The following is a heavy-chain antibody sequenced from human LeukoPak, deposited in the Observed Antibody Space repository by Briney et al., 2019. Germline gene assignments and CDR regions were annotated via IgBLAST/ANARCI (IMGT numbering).Heavy chain of an antibody. J-gene: IGHJ4*02. D-gene: IGHD2-21*01. Sequence: GGSLRLSCAASGFTFSSYSMNWVRQAPGKGLEWVSSISSSSSYIYYADSVKGRFTISRDNAKNSLYLQMNSLRAEDTAVYYCARDGITPPGIFNFDYWGQGTLVTVSS. V-gene: IGHV3-21*04. CDR3: ARDGITPPGIFNFDY. CDR1: GFTFSSYS. CDR2: ISSSSSYI.